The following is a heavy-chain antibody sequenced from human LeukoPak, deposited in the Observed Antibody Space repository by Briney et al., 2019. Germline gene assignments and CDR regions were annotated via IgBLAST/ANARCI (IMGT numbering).Heavy chain of an antibody. J-gene: IGHJ4*02. CDR3: ARGGAPDN. CDR1: GFTFSSYS. V-gene: IGHV3-7*01. CDR2: INQDGGKK. Sequence: PGGSLRLSCAASGFTFSSYSMNWVRQAPVKGLEWVANINQDGGKKYYVDSVRGRFAISRDNAENSVYLQMNSLRAEDTALYYCARGGAPDNWGQGTLVTVSS. D-gene: IGHD1-26*01.